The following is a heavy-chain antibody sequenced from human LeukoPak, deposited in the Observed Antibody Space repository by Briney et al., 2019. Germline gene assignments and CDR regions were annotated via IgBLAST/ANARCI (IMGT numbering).Heavy chain of an antibody. Sequence: GGSLRLSCAASGFTFSRYEMNWVRQAPGKGLEWVANIKQDGSEKYYVDSVKGRFTISRDNAKNSLYLQMNSLRAEDTAVYYCARAGSMIVVVITTPADAFDIWGQGTMVTVSS. V-gene: IGHV3-7*01. CDR1: GFTFSRYE. CDR2: IKQDGSEK. D-gene: IGHD3-22*01. CDR3: ARAGSMIVVVITTPADAFDI. J-gene: IGHJ3*02.